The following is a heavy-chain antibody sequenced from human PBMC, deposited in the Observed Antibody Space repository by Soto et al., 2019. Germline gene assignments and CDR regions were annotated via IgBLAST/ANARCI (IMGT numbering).Heavy chain of an antibody. V-gene: IGHV4-59*01. CDR3: ARASYYSDSFGYFLDS. D-gene: IGHD3-22*01. Sequence: SGTLSHTLTFSGGSISPYYWSWIRQTPGKGLEWIAYIYYSGSTNYNPSLKSRVTISVDTSKNQCSLKLSSVTAADTAVYYCARASYYSDSFGYFLDSWGQGNLVTVSS. CDR2: IYYSGST. J-gene: IGHJ4*02. CDR1: GGSISPYY.